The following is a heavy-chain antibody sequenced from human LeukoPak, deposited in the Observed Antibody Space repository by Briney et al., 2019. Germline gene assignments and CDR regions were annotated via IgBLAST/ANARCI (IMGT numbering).Heavy chain of an antibody. D-gene: IGHD3-22*01. Sequence: RPSVTLSLTCTVSGGSISSGSYYWSWIRQPAGKGLEWIGRIYTSGSTNYNPSLKSRVTISVDTSKNQFSLKLSSVTAADTAVYYCASFPYYYDSSGYYYWGQGTLVTVSS. CDR1: GGSISSGSYY. CDR3: ASFPYYYDSSGYYY. CDR2: IYTSGST. J-gene: IGHJ4*02. V-gene: IGHV4-61*02.